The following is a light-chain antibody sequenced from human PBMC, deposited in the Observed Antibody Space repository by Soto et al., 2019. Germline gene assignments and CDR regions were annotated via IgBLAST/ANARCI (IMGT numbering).Light chain of an antibody. CDR3: SSYTSSSTLYV. CDR2: EVS. Sequence: QSALTQPASVSGSPGQSITISCTGTSSDVGGYNYVSWYQQHPGKAPKFMIYEVSNRPSGVSNRFSGSKSGNTASLTISGLQAEDEADYYCSSYTSSSTLYVFGTGTKAPS. J-gene: IGLJ1*01. CDR1: SSDVGGYNY. V-gene: IGLV2-14*01.